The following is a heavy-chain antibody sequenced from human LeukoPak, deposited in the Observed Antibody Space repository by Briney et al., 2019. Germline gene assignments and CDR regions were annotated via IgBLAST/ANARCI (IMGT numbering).Heavy chain of an antibody. CDR3: ARDPRYAPGIFFDY. V-gene: IGHV6-1*01. Sequence: SQTLSLTCAISGDSVSSKTVAWNWIRQSPSRGLEWLGKTAYRSRWFTDYAVPVKGRITINPDTSKNQFSLELNSVTPEDTAVYYCARDPRYAPGIFFDYWGQGILVTVSS. D-gene: IGHD2-2*01. CDR1: GDSVSSKTVA. CDR2: TAYRSRWFT. J-gene: IGHJ4*02.